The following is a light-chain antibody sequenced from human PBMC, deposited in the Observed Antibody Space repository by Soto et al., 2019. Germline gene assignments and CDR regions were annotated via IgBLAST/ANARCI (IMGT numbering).Light chain of an antibody. CDR3: QQYNNWPWT. J-gene: IGKJ1*01. CDR1: QSVSSD. Sequence: EIVMTQSPATLSVSPGERATLSCRASQSVSSDFAWYQQKPGQAPRLLIYIASTRATGVPARFSGSGSGTEFTLTISSLQSEDFAVYYCQQYNNWPWTFGQGTKVEIK. CDR2: IAS. V-gene: IGKV3D-15*01.